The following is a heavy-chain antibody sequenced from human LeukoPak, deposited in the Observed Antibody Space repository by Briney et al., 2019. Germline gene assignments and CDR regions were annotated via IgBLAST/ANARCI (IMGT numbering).Heavy chain of an antibody. J-gene: IGHJ4*02. CDR1: GFTFSSYG. Sequence: GGSLRLSCAASGFTFSSYGMHWVRQAPGKGLEWVAVIWYDGSNKYYADSVKGRFTISRDNSKNTLYLQMNSLRAEDTAVYYCAKLLQQLVPTDYWGQGTLVTVSS. D-gene: IGHD6-6*01. CDR2: IWYDGSNK. V-gene: IGHV3-33*06. CDR3: AKLLQQLVPTDY.